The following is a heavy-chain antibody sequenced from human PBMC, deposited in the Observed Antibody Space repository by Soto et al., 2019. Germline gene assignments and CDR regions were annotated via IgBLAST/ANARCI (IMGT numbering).Heavy chain of an antibody. D-gene: IGHD5-12*01. Sequence: QVQLQESGPGLVKPSQTLSLTCTVSGGSISSGGYYWSWIRQNPGKGLEWIGYIYYSETTNYNPSLKSRLTISVDTSKSQFSVKLPAMTAADTAVYYCARGESATDAFDIWGQGTMVTVSS. J-gene: IGHJ3*02. CDR2: IYYSETT. CDR1: GGSISSGGYY. CDR3: ARGESATDAFDI. V-gene: IGHV4-31*03.